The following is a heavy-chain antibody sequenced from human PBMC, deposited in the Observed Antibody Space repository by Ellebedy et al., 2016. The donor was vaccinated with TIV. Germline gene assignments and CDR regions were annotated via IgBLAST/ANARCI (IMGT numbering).Heavy chain of an antibody. CDR1: GFIFSSYW. J-gene: IGHJ4*02. CDR3: ARSGNYYDSSGYSY. Sequence: GESLKISCAASGFIFSSYWMHWVRQAPGKVLMWVSRSDSDGSNTGYADIVKGRFTIARDNAKNTLYLQMNSLRAEDTAVYYCARSGNYYDSSGYSYWGQGTLVTVSS. D-gene: IGHD3-22*01. CDR2: SDSDGSNT. V-gene: IGHV3-74*01.